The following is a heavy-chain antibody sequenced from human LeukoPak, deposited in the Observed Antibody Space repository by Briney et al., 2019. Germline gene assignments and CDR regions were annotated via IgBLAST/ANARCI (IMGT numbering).Heavy chain of an antibody. CDR3: ARANFLYCSSSTCLFDY. J-gene: IGHJ4*02. CDR1: GYTFTDCD. CDR2: INPNDGDT. Sequence: ASVKVSCKASGYTFTDCDMHWVRQAPGQGFEWMGLINPNDGDTNYAQKFQGRVTMTRDTSISTAHMEVSRLRSDDTAVYYCARANFLYCSSSTCLFDYWGQGTLVTVSS. V-gene: IGHV1-2*02. D-gene: IGHD2-2*01.